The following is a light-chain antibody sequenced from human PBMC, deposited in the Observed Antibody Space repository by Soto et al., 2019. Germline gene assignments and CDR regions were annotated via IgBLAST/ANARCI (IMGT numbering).Light chain of an antibody. CDR3: LLAYGGAYV. CDR1: TGTVTSDHY. CDR2: GTR. Sequence: QAVVTQEPSLTVSPGGTVTLTFGSSTGTVTSDHYPYWLQQKGGQAPRTLIYGTRSRHSWTPARFSGSLFGGKAALTLSDAQPEDEADYFCLLAYGGAYVFGTGTKVTVL. V-gene: IGLV7-46*01. J-gene: IGLJ1*01.